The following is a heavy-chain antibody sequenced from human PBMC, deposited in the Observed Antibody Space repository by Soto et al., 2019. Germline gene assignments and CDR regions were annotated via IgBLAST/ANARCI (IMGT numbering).Heavy chain of an antibody. CDR1: GFTFSSYS. Sequence: GGSLSLSCAASGFTFSSYSMNWVRQAPGKGLEWVSSISSGSSYIYYADSVKGRFTISRDNAKNSLYLQMNSLRAEDTAVYYCAAMYYDILTGYYSWGQGTLVTVSS. D-gene: IGHD3-9*01. V-gene: IGHV3-21*01. J-gene: IGHJ4*02. CDR2: ISSGSSYI. CDR3: AAMYYDILTGYYS.